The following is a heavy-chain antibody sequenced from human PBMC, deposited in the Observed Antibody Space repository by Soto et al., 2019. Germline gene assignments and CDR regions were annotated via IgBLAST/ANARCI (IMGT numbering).Heavy chain of an antibody. CDR2: INGDVSST. V-gene: IGHV3-74*01. Sequence: EVQLVESGGGLVQPGGSLRLSCVASGFTFSSYWMHWVRQAPGKGLVWVSRINGDVSSTNYADSVKGRFTISRDNAKNTLYLKMNSLRAEDTAVYYCARPAPYCGGDCPVGYWGQGTLVTVSS. CDR1: GFTFSSYW. D-gene: IGHD2-21*02. J-gene: IGHJ4*02. CDR3: ARPAPYCGGDCPVGY.